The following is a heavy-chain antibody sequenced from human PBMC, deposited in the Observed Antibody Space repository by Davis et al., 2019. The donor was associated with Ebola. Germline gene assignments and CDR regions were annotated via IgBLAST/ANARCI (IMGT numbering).Heavy chain of an antibody. Sequence: PSETLSLTCSVSGDSISSNTYYWGWVRQPPGKGLEWIATIHYSGSTNYNPSLKRRVTISVDTSKNQFSLRLSSVTAADTAMYYCAREAEAMVLNWGQGTLVTVSS. J-gene: IGHJ4*02. V-gene: IGHV4-39*07. CDR3: AREAEAMVLN. D-gene: IGHD5-18*01. CDR1: GDSISSNTYY. CDR2: IHYSGST.